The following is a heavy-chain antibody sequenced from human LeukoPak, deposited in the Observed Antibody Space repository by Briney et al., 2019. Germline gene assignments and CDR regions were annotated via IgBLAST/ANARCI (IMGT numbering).Heavy chain of an antibody. J-gene: IGHJ3*02. V-gene: IGHV3-7*01. Sequence: GGSLRLSCAASGFIFSRYWMSWVRQAPGKGLEWVANIKEDGSEKYYVDSVKGRFTISRDNAKKSLYLQMNSPRAEDTAVYYCARDQVVAMMGVLQGAFDMWGQGTMVTVSS. CDR3: ARDQVVAMMGVLQGAFDM. CDR1: GFIFSRYW. D-gene: IGHD2-2*01. CDR2: IKEDGSEK.